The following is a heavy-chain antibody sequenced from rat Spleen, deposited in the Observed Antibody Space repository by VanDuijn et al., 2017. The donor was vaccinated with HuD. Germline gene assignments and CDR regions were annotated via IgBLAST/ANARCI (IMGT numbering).Heavy chain of an antibody. J-gene: IGHJ2*01. V-gene: IGHV2-45*01. D-gene: IGHD5-1*01. CDR1: GFSLTSYN. Sequence: QVQLMESGPGLVQPSETLSLTCTVSGFSLTSYNVHWVRQPPGKGLEWMGVMWSGGSTAYNSALKSRLSSSRDTSKSQVFLKMDSVQADDTAIYFCTRGLGDFWCQGVMVTVSS. CDR3: TRGLGDF. CDR2: MWSGGST.